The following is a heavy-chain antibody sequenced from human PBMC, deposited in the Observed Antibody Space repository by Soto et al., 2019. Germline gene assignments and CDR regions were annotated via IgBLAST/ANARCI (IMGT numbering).Heavy chain of an antibody. V-gene: IGHV4-31*03. D-gene: IGHD3-10*01. CDR2: IYYSGST. CDR1: GGSISSGGYY. Sequence: SETLSLTCTFSGGSISSGGYYLSWIRQHPGKGLEWIGYIYYSGSTYYNPSLKSRVTISVDTSKNQFSLKLSSVTAADTAVYYCARNSITLFAPWGQETLVTVPS. CDR3: ARNSITLFAP. J-gene: IGHJ5*02.